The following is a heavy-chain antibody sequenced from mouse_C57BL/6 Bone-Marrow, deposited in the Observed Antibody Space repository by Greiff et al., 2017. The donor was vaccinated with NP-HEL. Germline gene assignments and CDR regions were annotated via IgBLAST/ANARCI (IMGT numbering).Heavy chain of an antibody. Sequence: VKLVESGAELVKPGASVKISCKASGYAFSSYWMNWVKQRPGKGLEWIGQIYPGDGDTNYNGKFKGKATLTADKSSSTAYMQLSSLTSEDSAVYFCARGDYYGSSCFDYWGQGTTLTVSS. J-gene: IGHJ2*01. CDR3: ARGDYYGSSCFDY. CDR2: IYPGDGDT. CDR1: GYAFSSYW. D-gene: IGHD1-1*01. V-gene: IGHV1-80*01.